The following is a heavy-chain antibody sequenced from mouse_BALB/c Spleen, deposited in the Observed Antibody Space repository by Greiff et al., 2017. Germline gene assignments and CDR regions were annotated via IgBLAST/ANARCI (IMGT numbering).Heavy chain of an antibody. J-gene: IGHJ3*01. CDR1: GYTFTSYV. D-gene: IGHD1-1*01. Sequence: VQLKESGPELVKPGASVKMSCKASGYTFTSYVMHWVKQKPGQGLEWIGYINPYNDGTKYNEKFKGKATLTSDKSSSTAYMELSSLTSEDSAVYYCARPYYYGSSYLAYWGQGTLVTVSA. CDR2: INPYNDGT. V-gene: IGHV1-14*01. CDR3: ARPYYYGSSYLAY.